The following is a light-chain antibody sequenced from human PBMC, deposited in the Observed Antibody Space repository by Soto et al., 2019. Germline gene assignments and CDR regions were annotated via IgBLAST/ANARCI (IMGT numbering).Light chain of an antibody. J-gene: IGLJ1*01. CDR2: DVS. CDR1: SSDVGGYNY. V-gene: IGLV2-14*01. CDR3: SSYTSSNNYV. Sequence: QSVLTQPASVSGSPGQSITISCTGTSSDVGGYNYVSWYQQHPGKAPKLMIYDVSNRPSGVSNRFSGSKSGNTASLTISGLQAEDEADYYCSSYTSSNNYVFGTGTKLTV.